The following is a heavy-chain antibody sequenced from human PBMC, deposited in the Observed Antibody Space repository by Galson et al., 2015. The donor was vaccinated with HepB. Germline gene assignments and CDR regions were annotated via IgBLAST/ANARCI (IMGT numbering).Heavy chain of an antibody. Sequence: SLRLSCAASGFTFRDYAMSWVRQAPGKGLEWVSGISGSGVSTHYADSVKGRFTISRDNSKNTQYLRMNSLRAEDTAVYYCALWSGSADYWGQGTLVTVSS. CDR1: GFTFRDYA. CDR3: ALWSGSADY. V-gene: IGHV3-23*01. D-gene: IGHD3-3*01. J-gene: IGHJ4*02. CDR2: ISGSGVST.